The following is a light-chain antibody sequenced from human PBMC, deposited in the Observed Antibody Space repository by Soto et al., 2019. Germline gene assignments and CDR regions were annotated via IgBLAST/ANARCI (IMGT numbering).Light chain of an antibody. CDR2: GAS. Sequence: IEVNISPAAECVAAGERGTLSFRASQSVSSNLAWYQQKPGQAPRLLIHGASTRATGIPARFSGSGSGTEFTLTISSLQSEDFAVYCCQQYNAWLPVPLGGGTKVDIK. CDR3: QQYNAWLPVP. CDR1: QSVSSN. V-gene: IGKV3-15*01. J-gene: IGKJ4*01.